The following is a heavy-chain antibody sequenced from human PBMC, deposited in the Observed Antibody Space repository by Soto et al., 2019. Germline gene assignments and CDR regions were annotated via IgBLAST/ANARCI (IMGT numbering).Heavy chain of an antibody. J-gene: IGHJ1*01. CDR1: GFTVSGNY. Sequence: PGGSLRLSCAASGFTVSGNYMSWVRQAPGKGLEWVSVLYSGGSTYYADSVKGRFTISRDNSKNALYLQMNSLRAEDTAMYYCARVAGDVYNLEYFHHWGQGTLVTVSS. CDR2: LYSGGST. CDR3: ARVAGDVYNLEYFHH. V-gene: IGHV3-66*01. D-gene: IGHD1-1*01.